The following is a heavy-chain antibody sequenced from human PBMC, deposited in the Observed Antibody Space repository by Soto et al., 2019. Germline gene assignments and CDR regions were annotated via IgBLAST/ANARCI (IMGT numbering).Heavy chain of an antibody. J-gene: IGHJ5*02. CDR1: GVSVSSNIAA. V-gene: IGHV6-1*01. CDR2: TYYRSKWYN. D-gene: IGHD2-21*01. Sequence: SQPVSRTCAISGVSVSSNIAACNCIRQSPSRGLEWLGRTYYRSKWYNDYALSVKSRITVTPDTSKNQFSLQLNSVTPEDTAVHYCARGRASNRGDWLDPCGQGTQVTVSS. CDR3: ARGRASNRGDWLDP.